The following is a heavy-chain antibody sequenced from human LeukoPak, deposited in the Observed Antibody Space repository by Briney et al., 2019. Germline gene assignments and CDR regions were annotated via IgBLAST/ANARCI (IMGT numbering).Heavy chain of an antibody. CDR2: ISSDGSST. V-gene: IGHV3-74*01. D-gene: IGHD3-16*02. CDR1: GFTFSSYG. Sequence: GGSLRLSCAASGFTFSSYGMSWVRQAPGKGLVWVSRISSDGSSTSYADSVKGRFTISRDNAKNTLYLQMNSLRAEDTAVYYCARGVYDYVWGSYQDYWGQGTLVTVSS. CDR3: ARGVYDYVWGSYQDY. J-gene: IGHJ4*02.